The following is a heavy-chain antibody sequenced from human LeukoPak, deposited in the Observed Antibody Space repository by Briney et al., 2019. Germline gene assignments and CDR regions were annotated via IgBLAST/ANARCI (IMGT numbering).Heavy chain of an antibody. Sequence: PGGNLRRYSAASGFTSYEYGLRRVPTAPGKGREGVSGINRNSSSKGYAYPVKGPFTSSRDNATSSLYLNMRSLRDEDTALYYCARDRIVTRQTVVGTSHSNWGRGTLVTVSS. J-gene: IGHJ4*02. CDR2: INRNSSSK. CDR1: GFTSYEYG. D-gene: IGHD6-19*01. CDR3: ARDRIVTRQTVVGTSHSN. V-gene: IGHV3-20*03.